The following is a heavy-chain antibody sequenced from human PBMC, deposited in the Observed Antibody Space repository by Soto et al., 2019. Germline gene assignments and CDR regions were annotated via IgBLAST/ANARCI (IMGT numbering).Heavy chain of an antibody. CDR2: IYYTGST. CDR3: ATSLVTSRARVDY. D-gene: IGHD1-26*01. V-gene: IGHV4-31*03. Sequence: SETLSLTCTVSGGSIYTGGFYWSWIRQLPGKGLEWLGYIYYTGSTQYTPSLKSRLSVSTDTSDNQFSLRLNSVTAADTAVYYCATSLVTSRARVDYWGQGTPVTVSS. CDR1: GGSIYTGGFY. J-gene: IGHJ4*02.